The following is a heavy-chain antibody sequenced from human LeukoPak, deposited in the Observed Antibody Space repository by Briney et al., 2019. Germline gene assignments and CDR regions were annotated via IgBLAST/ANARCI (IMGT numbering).Heavy chain of an antibody. Sequence: GGSLRLSCAASGFIFNNYAMHWVRQAPGKGLEYVSAIGGNGDTSYYADSVKGRFTISRDNSKNTMYLQMGSLRTEDMAVYYCATRHEYSYPYWGQGTLVTVSS. CDR2: IGGNGDTS. CDR3: ATRHEYSYPY. CDR1: GFIFNNYA. V-gene: IGHV3-64*02. J-gene: IGHJ4*02. D-gene: IGHD5-18*01.